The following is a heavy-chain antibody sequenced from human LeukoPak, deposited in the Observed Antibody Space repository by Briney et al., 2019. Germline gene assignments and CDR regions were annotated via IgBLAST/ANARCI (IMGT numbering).Heavy chain of an antibody. CDR2: IYYSGST. Sequence: PSQTLFLTCTVSGGSISSGGYYWSWIRQHPGKGLEWIGYIYYSGSTYYNPSLKSRVTISVDTSKNQFSLKLSSVTAADTAVYYCARETRGYTVGGHFDYWGQGTLVTVSS. CDR1: GGSISSGGYY. D-gene: IGHD1-26*01. J-gene: IGHJ4*02. V-gene: IGHV4-31*03. CDR3: ARETRGYTVGGHFDY.